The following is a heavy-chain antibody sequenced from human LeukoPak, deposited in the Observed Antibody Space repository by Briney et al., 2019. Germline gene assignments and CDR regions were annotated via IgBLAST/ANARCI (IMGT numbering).Heavy chain of an antibody. CDR1: GGSISSYY. V-gene: IGHV4-34*01. CDR3: ARGRGYSGYGSLYYYYYGMDV. Sequence: SETLSLTCTVSGGSISSYYWSWIRQPPGKGLEWIGEINHSGSTNYNPSLKSRVTISVDTSKNQFSLKLSSVTAADTAVYYCARGRGYSGYGSLYYYYYGMDVWGQGTTVTVSS. D-gene: IGHD5-12*01. J-gene: IGHJ6*02. CDR2: INHSGST.